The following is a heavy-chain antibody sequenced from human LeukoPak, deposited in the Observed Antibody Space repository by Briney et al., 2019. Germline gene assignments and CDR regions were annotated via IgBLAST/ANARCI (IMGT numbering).Heavy chain of an antibody. Sequence: GGSLRLSCAASGFTFSSYSMNWVRQAPGKGLELVSYISSSSTTIYYSDSVKGRFTISRDNAKESLYLQMSSLRAEDTAVYYCARLEIFSGFDYWGRGTLVAVSS. J-gene: IGHJ4*02. V-gene: IGHV3-48*04. CDR3: ARLEIFSGFDY. CDR1: GFTFSSYS. CDR2: ISSSSTTI. D-gene: IGHD3-10*01.